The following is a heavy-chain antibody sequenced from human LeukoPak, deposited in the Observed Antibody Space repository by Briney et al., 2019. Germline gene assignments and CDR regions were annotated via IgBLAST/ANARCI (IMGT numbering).Heavy chain of an antibody. J-gene: IGHJ4*02. CDR3: ARADEYRSEYYFDN. CDR2: INPNSGAT. Sequence: GASVKVSCKTSGYTFIGYYIHWGRQAPGQGLEWMGWINPNSGATNYAQSFQGRVTMTRDTSISTAYMDLRSLISDDTAVYYCARADEYRSEYYFDNWGPGTLVTVSS. V-gene: IGHV1-2*02. D-gene: IGHD6-6*01. CDR1: GYTFIGYY.